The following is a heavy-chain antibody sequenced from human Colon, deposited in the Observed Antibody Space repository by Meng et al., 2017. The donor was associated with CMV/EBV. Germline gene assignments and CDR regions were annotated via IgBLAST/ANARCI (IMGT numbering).Heavy chain of an antibody. V-gene: IGHV4-4*02. Sequence: VSGGSISGSNWWSWVRQPPGKGLEWIGEIYHSGSTNYNPSLKSRVTISVDKSKNQFSLKLSSVTAADTAVYYCARYMTTVTTGYFDYWGQGTLVTVSS. CDR2: IYHSGST. CDR1: GGSISGSNW. J-gene: IGHJ4*02. D-gene: IGHD4-17*01. CDR3: ARYMTTVTTGYFDY.